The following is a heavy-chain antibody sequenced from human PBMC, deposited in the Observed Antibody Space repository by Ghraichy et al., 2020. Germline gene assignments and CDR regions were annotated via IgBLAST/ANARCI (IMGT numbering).Heavy chain of an antibody. V-gene: IGHV1-69*04. J-gene: IGHJ4*02. CDR1: GGTFSSYA. CDR2: IIPILGIA. D-gene: IGHD5-24*01. CDR3: ARELRRDGYNRRLDY. Sequence: SVKVSCKASGGTFSSYAISWVRQAPGQGLEWMGRIIPILGIANYAQKFQGRVTITADKSTSTAYMELSSLRSEDTAVYYCARELRRDGYNRRLDYWGQGTLVTVSS.